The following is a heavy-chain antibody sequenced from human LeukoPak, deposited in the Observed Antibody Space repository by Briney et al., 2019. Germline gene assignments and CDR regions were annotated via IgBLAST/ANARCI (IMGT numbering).Heavy chain of an antibody. CDR2: IYHSGST. CDR1: GYSISSGYY. D-gene: IGHD5-18*01. CDR3: ARKAELYSYGQWDY. J-gene: IGHJ4*02. V-gene: IGHV4-38-2*01. Sequence: PSETLSLTCAVSGYSISSGYYWGWIRQPPGKGLEWIGSIYHSGSTYYNPSLKSRVTISVDTSKKQFPLKLTSVTAADTAVYYCARKAELYSYGQWDYWGQGTLVTVSS.